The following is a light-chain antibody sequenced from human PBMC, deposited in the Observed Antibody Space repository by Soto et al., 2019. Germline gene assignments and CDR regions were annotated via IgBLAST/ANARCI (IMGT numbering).Light chain of an antibody. V-gene: IGLV1-44*01. J-gene: IGLJ3*02. Sequence: QPVLTQPPSASGTPGQRVTISCSGSNSNIGSDTVNWYQHLPGTAPKLVIHSNNQRPSGVPDRFSASKSGTSASLVISGLQSEDEADYYCAAWDDSLNWVFGGGTKLPS. CDR2: SNN. CDR3: AAWDDSLNWV. CDR1: NSNIGSDT.